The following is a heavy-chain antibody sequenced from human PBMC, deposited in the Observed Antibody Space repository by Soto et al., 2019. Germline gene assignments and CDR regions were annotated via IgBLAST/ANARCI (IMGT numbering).Heavy chain of an antibody. J-gene: IGHJ4*02. CDR2: IYYRGST. V-gene: IGHV4-59*08. Sequence: SETLSLTCTVSGGSLSSYYWSWIRQPPGKGLEWIGNIYYRGSTNYNPSLQTRVTISLDKSRSQFSLKLNSVTAADSAVYFCATLEGLATISYYFDFWGPGALVPVSS. D-gene: IGHD3-9*01. CDR3: ATLEGLATISYYFDF. CDR1: GGSLSSYY.